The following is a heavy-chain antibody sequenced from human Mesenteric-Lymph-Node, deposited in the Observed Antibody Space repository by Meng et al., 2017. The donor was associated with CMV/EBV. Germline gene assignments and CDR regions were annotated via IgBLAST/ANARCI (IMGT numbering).Heavy chain of an antibody. D-gene: IGHD2-15*01. Sequence: SETLSLTCAVYGAPFSGHYWSWVRQPPGKGLEWIGEINHDGSTDYKPSLKSRVTISLDTSTSQLSLKLSSVTAADTAVYYCARHPPGVAKYYFDYWGQGTLVTVSS. CDR2: INHDGST. J-gene: IGHJ4*02. CDR3: ARHPPGVAKYYFDY. CDR1: GAPFSGHY. V-gene: IGHV4-34*01.